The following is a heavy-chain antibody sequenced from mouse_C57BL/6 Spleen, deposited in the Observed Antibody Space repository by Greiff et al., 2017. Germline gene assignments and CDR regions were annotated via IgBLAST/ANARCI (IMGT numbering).Heavy chain of an antibody. J-gene: IGHJ1*03. D-gene: IGHD1-1*01. V-gene: IGHV3-6*01. CDR1: GYSITSGYY. CDR2: ISYDGSN. CDR3: ARVYYYGSRAWYFDV. Sequence: EVKLMESGPGLVKPSQSLSLTCSVTGYSITSGYYWNWIRQFPGNKLEWMGYISYDGSNNYNPSLKNRISITRDTSKNQFFLKLNSVTTEDTATYYCARVYYYGSRAWYFDVWGTGTTVTVSS.